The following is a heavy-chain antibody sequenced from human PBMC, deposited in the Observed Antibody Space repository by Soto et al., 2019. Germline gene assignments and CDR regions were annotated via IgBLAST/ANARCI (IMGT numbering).Heavy chain of an antibody. CDR2: IKQDGSEK. CDR1: GFTFSSYW. CDR3: ASRGPPYYYYGMDV. D-gene: IGHD3-16*01. J-gene: IGHJ6*02. V-gene: IGHV3-7*03. Sequence: FLRLSCAASGFTFSSYWMSWVRQAPGKGLEWVANIKQDGSEKYYVDSVKGRFTISRDNAKNSLYLQMNSLRAEDTAVYYCASRGPPYYYYGMDVWGQGTTVTSP.